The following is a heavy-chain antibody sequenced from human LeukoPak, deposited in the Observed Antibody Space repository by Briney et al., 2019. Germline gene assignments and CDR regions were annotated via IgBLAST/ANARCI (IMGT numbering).Heavy chain of an antibody. Sequence: ASVKVSCKASGYTFTSYGISWVRQAPGQGLEWRGWISAYNGNTNYAQKLQGRVTMTTDTSTSTAYMELRSLGSDDTAVYYCARDPTVPISRWELLNRYFDYWGQGTLVTVSS. J-gene: IGHJ4*02. CDR1: GYTFTSYG. V-gene: IGHV1-18*01. CDR2: ISAYNGNT. D-gene: IGHD1-26*01. CDR3: ARDPTVPISRWELLNRYFDY.